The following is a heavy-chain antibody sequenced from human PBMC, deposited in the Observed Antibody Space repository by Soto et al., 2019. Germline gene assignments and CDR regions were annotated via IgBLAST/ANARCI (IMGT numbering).Heavy chain of an antibody. J-gene: IGHJ6*02. CDR2: IYYSGST. CDR3: ARGGAARRYYYYGMDV. Sequence: SETLSLTCTVSGGSISSYYWSWIRQPPGKGLEWIGYIYYSGSTNYNPSLKSRVTISVDTSKNQFSLKLSSVTAADTAVYYCARGGAARRYYYYGMDVWGQGTTVTVS. CDR1: GGSISSYY. D-gene: IGHD6-6*01. V-gene: IGHV4-59*01.